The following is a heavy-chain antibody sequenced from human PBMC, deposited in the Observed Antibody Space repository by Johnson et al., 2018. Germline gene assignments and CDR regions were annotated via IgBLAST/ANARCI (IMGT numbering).Heavy chain of an antibody. Sequence: VQLQESGGRLVQPGGSLRLSCVVSGFSFGEYGMHWVRQPPGKGLEWVAGISWNSGSIGYADSVKGRYTVSRDNAGNSLYLQMDSLRPEDTALYYCAKDVGFHSGLFLYFHYGMDVWGPGTTVTVS. V-gene: IGHV3-9*01. CDR2: ISWNSGSI. CDR1: GFSFGEYG. CDR3: AKDVGFHSGLFLYFHYGMDV. D-gene: IGHD6-19*01. J-gene: IGHJ6*02.